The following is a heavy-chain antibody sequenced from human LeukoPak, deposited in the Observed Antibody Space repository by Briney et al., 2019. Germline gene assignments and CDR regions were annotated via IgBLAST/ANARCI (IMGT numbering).Heavy chain of an antibody. J-gene: IGHJ4*02. CDR1: GFTFSGHA. Sequence: PGGSLRLSCAASGFTFSGHAMSWVRQAPGKGLEWVSGVSSSGATTYYADSVKGRFTISRDNSKSSLYLLMNNLRAEDTAVYYCAKVTLGYSYGPPHSWGQGTLVMVSA. D-gene: IGHD5-18*01. CDR3: AKVTLGYSYGPPHS. CDR2: VSSSGATT. V-gene: IGHV3-23*01.